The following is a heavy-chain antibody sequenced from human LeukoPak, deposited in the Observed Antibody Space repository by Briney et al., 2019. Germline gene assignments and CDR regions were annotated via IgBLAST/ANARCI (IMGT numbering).Heavy chain of an antibody. D-gene: IGHD3-10*01. CDR2: INNDGTTT. CDR3: ARVSGPGMNEYFHL. J-gene: IGHJ1*01. Sequence: GGSLRLSCAASGFTFSRYWMHWVRQAPGKGLVWVSRINNDGTTTKYADSVKGRFTISRDNAKNTLYLQMNSLRAEDTAVYYCARVSGPGMNEYFHLWGQGTLVTVSS. CDR1: GFTFSRYW. V-gene: IGHV3-74*01.